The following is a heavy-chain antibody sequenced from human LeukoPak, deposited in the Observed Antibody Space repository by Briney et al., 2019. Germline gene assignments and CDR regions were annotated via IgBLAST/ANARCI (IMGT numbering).Heavy chain of an antibody. CDR3: ARAAAVTNSWYYFDY. Sequence: SQTLALTCTVSGDSVSSGDHHWSWIRQPPGKVLEWIGYIRYGGSTCYNPSLKSRVIISVDMSKNQFSLSLNSLSAADSAVYYCARAAAVTNSWYYFDYWGQGTLVTVSS. V-gene: IGHV4-30-4*01. D-gene: IGHD6-13*01. CDR1: GDSVSSGDHH. CDR2: IRYGGST. J-gene: IGHJ4*02.